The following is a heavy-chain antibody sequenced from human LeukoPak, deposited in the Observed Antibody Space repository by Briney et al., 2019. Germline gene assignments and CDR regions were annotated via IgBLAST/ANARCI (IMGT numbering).Heavy chain of an antibody. Sequence: TPGGSLRLSCAASGFTFSDHYMSWIRQAPGKGLEWVSYISSSSYSVYADSVRGRFTISRDNAMNSLYLQMNSLRAEDTAVYYCARDISMVRGVVITNHFDYWGQGTPVTVSS. CDR3: ARDISMVRGVVITNHFDY. D-gene: IGHD3-10*01. V-gene: IGHV3-11*06. CDR1: GFTFSDHY. CDR2: ISSSSYS. J-gene: IGHJ4*02.